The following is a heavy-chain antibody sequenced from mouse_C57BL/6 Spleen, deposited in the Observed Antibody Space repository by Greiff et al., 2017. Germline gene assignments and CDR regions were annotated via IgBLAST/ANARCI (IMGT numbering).Heavy chain of an antibody. D-gene: IGHD2-4*01. CDR1: GYSFTSYY. CDR2: IYPGSGNT. CDR3: ARYYYDYLGDY. J-gene: IGHJ2*01. Sequence: QVQLKQSGPELVKPGASVKISCKASGYSFTSYYIHWVKQRPGQGLEWIGWIYPGSGNTKYNEKFKGKATLTADTSSSTAYMQLSSLTSEDSAVYYCARYYYDYLGDYWGQGTTLTVSS. V-gene: IGHV1-66*01.